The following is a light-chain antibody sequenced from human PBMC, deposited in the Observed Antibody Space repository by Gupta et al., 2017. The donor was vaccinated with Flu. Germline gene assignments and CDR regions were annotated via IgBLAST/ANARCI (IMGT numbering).Light chain of an antibody. CDR2: YAS. J-gene: IGKJ1*01. CDR3: HQSSTLPWT. CDR1: QNIGTS. V-gene: IGKV6-21*01. Sequence: EIVLTQSPDFQSVTPKEKVTITCRASQNIGTSLHWYQQKPDQSPKLLIKYASQSFSGVPSRFSGSGCGTDFTLTINGLEAEDPATYYCHQSSTLPWTFGQGTKVEIK.